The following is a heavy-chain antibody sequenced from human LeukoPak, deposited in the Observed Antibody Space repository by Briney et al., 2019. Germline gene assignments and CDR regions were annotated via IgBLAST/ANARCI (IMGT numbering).Heavy chain of an antibody. CDR2: IYYSGST. CDR3: ARQSSGSYYEAFDI. CDR1: GGSISSSSYY. V-gene: IGHV4-39*01. J-gene: IGHJ3*02. Sequence: SETLSLTRTVSGGSISSSSYYWGWIRQPPGKGLEWIGSIYYSGSTYYNPSLKSRVTISVDTSKNQFSLKLSSVTAADTAVYYCARQSSGSYYEAFDIWGQGTMVTVSS. D-gene: IGHD1-26*01.